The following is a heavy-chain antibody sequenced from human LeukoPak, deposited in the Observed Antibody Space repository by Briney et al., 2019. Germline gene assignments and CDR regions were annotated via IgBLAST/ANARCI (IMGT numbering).Heavy chain of an antibody. CDR1: GGSISSSCYY. V-gene: IGHV4-39*01. D-gene: IGHD3-22*01. Sequence: PSETLSLTCTVSGGSISSSCYYWGWIGQPPGKGLEWIGSIYYSGSTYYNPSLKSRVTISVDTSKNQFSLKLSSVTAADTAVYYCARHKDSSGYYTFDYWGQGTLVTVSS. J-gene: IGHJ4*02. CDR2: IYYSGST. CDR3: ARHKDSSGYYTFDY.